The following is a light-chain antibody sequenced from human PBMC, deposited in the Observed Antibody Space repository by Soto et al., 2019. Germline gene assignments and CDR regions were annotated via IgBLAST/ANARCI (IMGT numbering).Light chain of an antibody. CDR3: MQATHFPRT. CDR2: KVS. Sequence: DVVMTQTPLSSPVTLGQPASLSCRSSQSLAHSDGYTYLSWLQQRPGQPPRLLIYKVSNRLSGVPDRFSDSAAETDFTLKIRRVEGEDVGLYYCMQATHFPRTFGQGTQVEIK. CDR1: QSLAHSDGYTY. V-gene: IGKV2-24*01. J-gene: IGKJ1*01.